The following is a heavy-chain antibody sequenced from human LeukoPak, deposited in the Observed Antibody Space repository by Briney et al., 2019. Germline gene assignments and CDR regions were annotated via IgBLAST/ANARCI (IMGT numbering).Heavy chain of an antibody. Sequence: SETLSLTCTVSGGSISSSSYYWGWIRQPPGKGLEWIGNIYYSGSTNYDPSLKSRVTISVDTSKNQFSLKLSSVTAADTAVYYCARQGAAGPLYYYYGMDVWGQGTTVTVSS. D-gene: IGHD6-13*01. CDR3: ARQGAAGPLYYYYGMDV. V-gene: IGHV4-39*01. CDR2: IYYSGST. J-gene: IGHJ6*02. CDR1: GGSISSSSYY.